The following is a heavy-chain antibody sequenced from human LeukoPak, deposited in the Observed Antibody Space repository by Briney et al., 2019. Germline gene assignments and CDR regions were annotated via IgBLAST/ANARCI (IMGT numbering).Heavy chain of an antibody. CDR2: ISGSGGST. J-gene: IGHJ5*02. Sequence: GGSLRLSCAASGFTFSSYAMSWVRQAPGKGLEWVSAISGSGGSTYYADCVKGRFTISRDNSKNTLYLQMNSLRAEDTAVYYCAKDREYSSGWYPWGQGTLVTVSS. CDR3: AKDREYSSGWYP. CDR1: GFTFSSYA. V-gene: IGHV3-23*01. D-gene: IGHD6-19*01.